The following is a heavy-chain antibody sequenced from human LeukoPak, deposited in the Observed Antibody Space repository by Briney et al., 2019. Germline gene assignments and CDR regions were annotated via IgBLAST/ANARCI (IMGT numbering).Heavy chain of an antibody. CDR1: GFTFISYE. CDR2: INTDGSST. J-gene: IGHJ4*02. Sequence: GGSLRLPCAASGFTFISYEMQWVRQAPGKGLVWVSRINTDGSSTSYADSVKGRFTISRDNDKNTLYLQMNSLRAENTGVYYCARELPREVTLDYWGQGTLVTVSS. D-gene: IGHD2-21*02. CDR3: ARELPREVTLDY. V-gene: IGHV3-74*01.